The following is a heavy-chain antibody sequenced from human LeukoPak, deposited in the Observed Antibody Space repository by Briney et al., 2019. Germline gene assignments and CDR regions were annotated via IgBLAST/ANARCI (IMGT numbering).Heavy chain of an antibody. D-gene: IGHD5-18*01. CDR3: ARSGHTKQRGRGQEMDV. J-gene: IGHJ6*02. Sequence: SQTLSLTCAISGDSVSSNSAAWNWIRQSPSRGLEWLGRTYYRSKWYNDYAVSVKSRITINPDTSKNQFSLQLNSVTPEDTAVYYCARSGHTKQRGRGQEMDVWGQGTTVTVSS. V-gene: IGHV6-1*01. CDR1: GDSVSSNSAA. CDR2: TYYRSKWYN.